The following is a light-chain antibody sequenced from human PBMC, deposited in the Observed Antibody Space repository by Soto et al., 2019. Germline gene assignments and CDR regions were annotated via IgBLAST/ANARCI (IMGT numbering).Light chain of an antibody. CDR3: QQWGNSPRVT. CDR1: QSVSISY. V-gene: IGKV3-20*01. CDR2: AAS. J-gene: IGKJ4*01. Sequence: IVLTQSPGTLSLSPGERATLSCRASQSVSISYLAWYQQKPGQAPRLLIYAASARATGIPDRFSGSGSGKEITLTISRLEPEDSEVYYCQQWGNSPRVTFGGGTKVDIK.